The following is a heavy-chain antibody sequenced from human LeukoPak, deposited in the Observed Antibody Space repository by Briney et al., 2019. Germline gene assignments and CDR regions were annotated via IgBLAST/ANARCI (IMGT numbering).Heavy chain of an antibody. V-gene: IGHV3-53*05. CDR2: IYSGGST. CDR3: ARDSIPRFLEWLFDY. D-gene: IGHD3-3*01. CDR1: GFTVSSNY. J-gene: IGHJ4*02. Sequence: GGSLRLSCAASGFTVSSNYMSWVRQAPGKGLGWVSVIYSGGSTYYADSVKGRFTISRDNSKNTLYLQMNSLRAEDTAVYYCARDSIPRFLEWLFDYWGQGTLVTVSS.